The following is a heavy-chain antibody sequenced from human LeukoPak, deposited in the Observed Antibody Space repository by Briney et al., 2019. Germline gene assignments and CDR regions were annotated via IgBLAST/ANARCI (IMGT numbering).Heavy chain of an antibody. J-gene: IGHJ5*02. V-gene: IGHV4-34*01. D-gene: IGHD6-19*01. CDR1: GGSFSGYY. CDR3: ARVPTAIAVAGRNWFDP. Sequence: PSETLSLTCAVYGGSFSGYYWSWIRQPPGKGLEWIGEINHSGSTNYNPSLKSRVTISVDTSKNQFSLKLSSVTAADTAVYYCARVPTAIAVAGRNWFDPWGQGTLVTVSS. CDR2: INHSGST.